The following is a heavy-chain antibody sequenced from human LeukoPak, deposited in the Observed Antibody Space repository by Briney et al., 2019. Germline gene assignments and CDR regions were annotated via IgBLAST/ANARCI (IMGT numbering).Heavy chain of an antibody. J-gene: IGHJ4*02. CDR1: GFTFSTYA. CDR3: ARIRVTYFDY. CDR2: ISSDGNNK. D-gene: IGHD2-21*02. V-gene: IGHV3-30-3*01. Sequence: GGSLTLSCAASGFTFSTYAIHWVRQAPGKGLEWVAVISSDGNNKYYADSVKGRFTISRDNSKNTLYLQMNSLRAEDTAVYYCARIRVTYFDYWGQGTLVTVSS.